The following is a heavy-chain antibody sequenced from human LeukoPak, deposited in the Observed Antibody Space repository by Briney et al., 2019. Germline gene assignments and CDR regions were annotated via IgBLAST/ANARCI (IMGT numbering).Heavy chain of an antibody. Sequence: SETLSLTCAVSGGSFSGYFWIWIRQPPGKGLEWIGEINHSGSTNYNPSLKSRVTISVDTSKNQFSLKLSSVTAADTAVYYCARDPYYYDSSAYWGQGTLVTVSS. CDR3: ARDPYYYDSSAY. J-gene: IGHJ4*02. CDR2: INHSGST. CDR1: GGSFSGYF. D-gene: IGHD3-22*01. V-gene: IGHV4-34*01.